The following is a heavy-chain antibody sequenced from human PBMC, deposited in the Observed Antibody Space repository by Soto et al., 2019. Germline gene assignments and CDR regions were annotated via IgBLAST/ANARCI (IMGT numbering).Heavy chain of an antibody. D-gene: IGHD6-13*01. J-gene: IGHJ5*02. V-gene: IGHV2-5*02. CDR2: IYWDDDK. CDR3: AHRIIAAAGPLGGYNWFDP. CDR1: GFSLSTSGVG. Sequence: SGPTLVNPTQTLTLTCTFSGFSLSTSGVGVGWIRQPPGKALEWLALIYWDDDKRYSPSLKSRLTITKDTSKNQVVLTMTNMDPVDTATYYCAHRIIAAAGPLGGYNWFDPWGQGTLVTVSS.